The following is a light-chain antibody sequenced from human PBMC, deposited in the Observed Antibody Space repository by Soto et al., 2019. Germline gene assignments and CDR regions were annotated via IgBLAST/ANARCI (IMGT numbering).Light chain of an antibody. CDR3: QQRTISPLT. Sequence: EIVLTQSPATLSLSPGERATLSCRASQSVTKYLSWYQQKFGQAPRLLIYDASNRATGIPARFSGSGSGTDFTLKISSLEPEDFAVYYCQQRTISPLTFGGGTKGEIK. J-gene: IGKJ4*01. V-gene: IGKV3-11*01. CDR1: QSVTKY. CDR2: DAS.